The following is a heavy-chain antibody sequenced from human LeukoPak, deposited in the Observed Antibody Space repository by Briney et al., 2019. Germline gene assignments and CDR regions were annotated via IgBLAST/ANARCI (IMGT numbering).Heavy chain of an antibody. CDR1: GFTFSSYW. CDR3: ARERPAGASAFDI. V-gene: IGHV3-7*01. Sequence: GGSLRLSCAASGFTFSSYWMSWVRQAPGKGLEWVANIKQDGSEKYYVDSVKGRFTISRDNARNSLYLQMNSLRAEDTAVYYCARERPAGASAFDIWGQGTMVTVSS. D-gene: IGHD1-26*01. J-gene: IGHJ3*02. CDR2: IKQDGSEK.